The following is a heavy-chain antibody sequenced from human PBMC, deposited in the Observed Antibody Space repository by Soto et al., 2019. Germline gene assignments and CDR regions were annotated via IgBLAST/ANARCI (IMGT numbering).Heavy chain of an antibody. V-gene: IGHV4-31*03. CDR1: GGSIGSNGYY. CDR3: AREKGISRNPLDY. J-gene: IGHJ4*02. CDR2: ISYSGTT. Sequence: SETLSLTCSVSGGSIGSNGYYWTWIRQHPGKGLEWIGFISYSGTTYYNPSLQSRVSISVDTSKNQFSLTLSSVTAADTAVYYCAREKGISRNPLDYWGQGTLVTVSS. D-gene: IGHD1-1*01.